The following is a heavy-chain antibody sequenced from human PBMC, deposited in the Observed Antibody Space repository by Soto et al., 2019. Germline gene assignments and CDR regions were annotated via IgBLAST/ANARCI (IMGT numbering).Heavy chain of an antibody. Sequence: PSETLSLTCTVSGGSVSSGSYYWSWIRQPPGKGLEWIGYIYYSGSTNYNPSLKSRVAISVDTSKNQFSLRLSSVTAADTAVYYCARVSGSYHAFDYWGQGTLVTVS. CDR3: ARVSGSYHAFDY. V-gene: IGHV4-61*01. D-gene: IGHD1-26*01. J-gene: IGHJ4*02. CDR1: GGSVSSGSYY. CDR2: IYYSGST.